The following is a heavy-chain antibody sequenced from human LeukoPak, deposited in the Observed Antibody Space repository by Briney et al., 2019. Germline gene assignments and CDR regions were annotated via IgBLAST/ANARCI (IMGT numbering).Heavy chain of an antibody. CDR2: INPNSGGT. CDR1: GYTFTGYY. J-gene: IGHJ5*02. D-gene: IGHD6-13*01. CDR3: ARGPQQLVRGWFDP. V-gene: IGHV1-2*04. Sequence: ASVKVSCKASGYTFTGYYMHWVRQAPGQGLEWMGWINPNSGGTNYAQKFQGWVTMTRDTSISTAYMELSRLRSDDTAVYYCARGPQQLVRGWFDPWGQGTLVTVSS.